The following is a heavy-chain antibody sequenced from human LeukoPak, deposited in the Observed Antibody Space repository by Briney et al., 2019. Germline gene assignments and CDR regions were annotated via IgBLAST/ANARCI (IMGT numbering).Heavy chain of an antibody. Sequence: SETLSLTCTVSGGSLSTYYWNWIRQPAGKGLEWIGRIYTSGSTNYNPSLKSRVTISVDTSKNQFSLKLSSVTAADTAVYYCARGSRKGSPTTIFFDYWGQGTLVTVSS. J-gene: IGHJ4*02. CDR1: GGSLSTYY. V-gene: IGHV4-4*07. D-gene: IGHD3-9*01. CDR3: ARGSRKGSPTTIFFDY. CDR2: IYTSGST.